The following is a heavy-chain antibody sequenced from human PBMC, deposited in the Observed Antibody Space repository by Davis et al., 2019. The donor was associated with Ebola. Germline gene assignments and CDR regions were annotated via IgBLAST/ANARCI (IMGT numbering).Heavy chain of an antibody. D-gene: IGHD6-19*01. CDR3: AKDHYIAVAGIFTRLYYFDY. J-gene: IGHJ4*02. CDR1: GFNFNPYS. Sequence: GESLKISCVASGFNFNPYSMNWVRQAPGKGLEWVSIIFGNGATTFYADSVRGRFTISRDNSKNTVFLQMNSLKVEDTAIYYCAKDHYIAVAGIFTRLYYFDYWGQGTLVTVSS. V-gene: IGHV3-23*01. CDR2: IFGNGATT.